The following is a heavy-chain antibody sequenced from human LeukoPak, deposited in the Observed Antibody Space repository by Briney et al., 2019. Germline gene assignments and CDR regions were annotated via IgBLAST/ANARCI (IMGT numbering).Heavy chain of an antibody. Sequence: SVTVSCKASGGTFSSYTISWVRQAPGQGLEWMGRIIPILGIANYAQKFQGRVTITADKSTSTAYMELSSLRSEDTAVYYCARTYYYGSGSYSRFDYWGQGTLVTVSS. J-gene: IGHJ4*02. CDR1: GGTFSSYT. CDR2: IIPILGIA. D-gene: IGHD3-10*01. CDR3: ARTYYYGSGSYSRFDY. V-gene: IGHV1-69*02.